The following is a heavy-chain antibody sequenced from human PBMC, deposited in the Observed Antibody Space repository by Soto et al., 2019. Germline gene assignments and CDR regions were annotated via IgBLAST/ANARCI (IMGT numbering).Heavy chain of an antibody. Sequence: QVQLQESGPGLVKPSETLSLTCTVSGGSISNGHDYWTWIRQHPGKGLEWIGYIYSSGHTYYNPPRGSRLTTSVATSKTQFSPKRSSVTAAVTAVYCCAADGGDTPMFPGLYYGMDVWGQGTTVIVSS. D-gene: IGHD5-18*01. CDR2: IYSSGHT. CDR3: AADGGDTPMFPGLYYGMDV. CDR1: GGSISNGHDY. J-gene: IGHJ6*02. V-gene: IGHV4-31*03.